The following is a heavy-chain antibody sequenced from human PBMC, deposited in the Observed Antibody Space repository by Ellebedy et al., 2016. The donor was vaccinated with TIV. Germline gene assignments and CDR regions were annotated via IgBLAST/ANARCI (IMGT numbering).Heavy chain of an antibody. CDR2: INHSGST. V-gene: IGHV4-34*01. D-gene: IGHD3-9*01. CDR3: ARYYDILTGYLGNFDY. CDR1: GGSFSGYY. J-gene: IGHJ4*02. Sequence: SETLSLXXAVYGGSFSGYYWSWIRQPPGKGLEWIGKINHSGSTNYNPSLKSRVTISVDTSKNQFSLKLSSVTAADTAVYYCARYYDILTGYLGNFDYWGQGTLVTVSS.